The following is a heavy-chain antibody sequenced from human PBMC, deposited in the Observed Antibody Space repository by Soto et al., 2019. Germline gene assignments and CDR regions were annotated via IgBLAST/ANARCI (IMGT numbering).Heavy chain of an antibody. J-gene: IGHJ4*02. CDR1: GGPISSSAYY. CDR2: IFYSGST. V-gene: IGHV4-39*01. CDR3: VRPHYDSNTFYSLFGS. Sequence: SETLSLTCSVSGGPISSSAYYWGWVLHPPGKGLEWVGNIFYSGSTYYNPSLKSRVTISVDTSKMQFSLKLSFVTAEDTAVYYCVRPHYDSNTFYSLFGSWGQVTLVTVS. D-gene: IGHD3-22*01.